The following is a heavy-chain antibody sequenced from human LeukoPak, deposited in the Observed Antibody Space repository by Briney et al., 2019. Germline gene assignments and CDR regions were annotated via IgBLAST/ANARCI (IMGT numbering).Heavy chain of an antibody. D-gene: IGHD3-3*01. J-gene: IGHJ6*03. V-gene: IGHV3-48*04. CDR2: IRSSSRTI. Sequence: GGSLRLSCAASGFTFSSYSMNWVRQAPGKGLEWVSYIRSSSRTIYYADSVKGRFTISRDNAKNSLYLQMNSLRAEDTAVYYCARAGRLYYDFWSGYYTSYYYYMDVWGKGTTVTVSS. CDR3: ARAGRLYYDFWSGYYTSYYYYMDV. CDR1: GFTFSSYS.